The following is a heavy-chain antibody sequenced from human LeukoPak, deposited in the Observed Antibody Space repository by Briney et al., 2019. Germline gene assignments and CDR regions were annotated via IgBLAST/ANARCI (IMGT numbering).Heavy chain of an antibody. Sequence: GSLRLSCAASGSTFSSYSMNWVRQAPGKGLEWVSSISSSSSYIYYADSVKGRFTISRDNAKNSLYLQMNSLRAEDTAVYYCARDPPATGTTGFDYWGQGTLVTVSS. CDR2: ISSSSSYI. J-gene: IGHJ4*02. CDR1: GSTFSSYS. D-gene: IGHD1-1*01. CDR3: ARDPPATGTTGFDY. V-gene: IGHV3-21*01.